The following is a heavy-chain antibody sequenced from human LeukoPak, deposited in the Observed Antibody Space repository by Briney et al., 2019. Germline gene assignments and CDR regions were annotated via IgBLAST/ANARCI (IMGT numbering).Heavy chain of an antibody. Sequence: PSETLSLTCTVSGGSISSATYYWSWIRQPAGKGLEWIGRIYTGGSTNYNPSLKSRVTISVDTSKNQFSLSLTSVTAADTAVYYCTKRRGYSFGFDYYYMDVWGKGTTVTISS. CDR1: GGSISSATYY. CDR3: TKRRGYSFGFDYYYMDV. D-gene: IGHD5-18*01. CDR2: IYTGGST. J-gene: IGHJ6*03. V-gene: IGHV4-61*02.